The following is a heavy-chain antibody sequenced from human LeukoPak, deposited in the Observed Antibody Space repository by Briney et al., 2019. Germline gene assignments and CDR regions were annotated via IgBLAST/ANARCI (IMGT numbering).Heavy chain of an antibody. D-gene: IGHD3-22*01. Sequence: GGSLRLSCAASGFTFSSYALSWVRQAPGKGLEWVSAISGSGGSTYYADSVKGQFTISRDNSKNTLYLQMNSLRAEDTAVYYCAKDLEGDTSGYYYVDYWGQGTLVTVSS. CDR1: GFTFSSYA. CDR2: ISGSGGST. CDR3: AKDLEGDTSGYYYVDY. V-gene: IGHV3-23*01. J-gene: IGHJ4*02.